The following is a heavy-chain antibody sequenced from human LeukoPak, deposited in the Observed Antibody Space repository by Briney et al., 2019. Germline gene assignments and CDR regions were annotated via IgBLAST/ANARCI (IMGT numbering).Heavy chain of an antibody. D-gene: IGHD6-19*01. CDR3: ATEGGGSGWYVGGY. Sequence: ASVKVSCKASGYTFTNFYMHWVQQAPGKGLEWMGRVDPEDGETIYSEKFQDRVTITADTSTDTAYMELSSLRPEDTAVYYCATEGGGSGWYVGGYWGQGTLVTVSS. CDR1: GYTFTNFY. V-gene: IGHV1-69-2*01. J-gene: IGHJ4*02. CDR2: VDPEDGET.